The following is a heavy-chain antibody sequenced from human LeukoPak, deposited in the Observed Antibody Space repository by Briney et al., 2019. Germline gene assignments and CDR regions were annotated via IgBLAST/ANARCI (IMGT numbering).Heavy chain of an antibody. CDR1: GFTFSSYW. V-gene: IGHV3-7*01. CDR3: ATRICGDYDWDAFDI. CDR2: IKQDGSEK. D-gene: IGHD4-17*01. J-gene: IGHJ3*02. Sequence: PGGSLRLSCAASGFTFSSYWMSWVRQAPGKGLEWVANIKQDGSEKYYVDSVKGRFTISRDNAKNSLYLQMNSLRAEDTAVYYCATRICGDYDWDAFDIWGQGTMVTVSS.